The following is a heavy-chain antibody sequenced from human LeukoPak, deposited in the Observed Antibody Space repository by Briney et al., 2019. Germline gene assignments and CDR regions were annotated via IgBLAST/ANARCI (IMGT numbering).Heavy chain of an antibody. J-gene: IGHJ4*02. CDR2: ISSSSSYI. Sequence: PGGSLRLSCAASGFTLRSYSMNWVRQAPGKGLEWVSSISSSSSYIYYADSVKGRLTISRDNAKNSLYLQVNSLRAEDTAVYYCARGDSGSYYGGSYFDYWGQGTLVTVSS. V-gene: IGHV3-21*06. CDR1: GFTLRSYS. CDR3: ARGDSGSYYGGSYFDY. D-gene: IGHD1-26*01.